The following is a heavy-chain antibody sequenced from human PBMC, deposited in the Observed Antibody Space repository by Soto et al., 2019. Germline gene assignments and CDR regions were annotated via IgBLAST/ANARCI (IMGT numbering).Heavy chain of an antibody. CDR2: MWYDGTNK. J-gene: IGHJ3*02. V-gene: IGHV3-33*01. CDR1: GFTFRIYS. D-gene: IGHD3-16*01. Sequence: GGSLRLSCAASGFTFRIYSMHWFRQSPGKGLEWVAVMWYDGTNKYYGESVKGRFTISRDNSENTLYLQMNSLRVEDTAVYYCARDATFGTKGGSFDIWGHGTLVTVSS. CDR3: ARDATFGTKGGSFDI.